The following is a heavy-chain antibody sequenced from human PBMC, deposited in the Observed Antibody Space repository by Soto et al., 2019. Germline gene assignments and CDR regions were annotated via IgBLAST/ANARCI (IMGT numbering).Heavy chain of an antibody. D-gene: IGHD4-17*01. CDR2: IIPILGIA. CDR1: GGTFSSYT. CDR3: ASQTTEKSSFDY. Sequence: GASVKVSCKASGGTFSSYTISWVRQAPGQGLEWMGRIIPILGIANYAQKFQGRVTITADKSTSTAYMELSSLRSEDTAVYYCASQTTEKSSFDYWGQGTLVTVSS. J-gene: IGHJ4*02. V-gene: IGHV1-69*02.